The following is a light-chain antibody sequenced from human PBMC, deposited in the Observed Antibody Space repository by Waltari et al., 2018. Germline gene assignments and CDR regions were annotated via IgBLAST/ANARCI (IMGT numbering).Light chain of an antibody. J-gene: IGLJ3*02. V-gene: IGLV4-69*01. CDR1: SGYTNYA. Sequence: QLALTQSPSASASLGASVKLTCTLNSGYTNYAIAWHQQQPEKGPRYLMKVKNDGSHTKGDGIPDRFSGSSSGAERYLTISSLQSEDEADYYCQTWGTGIYWVFGGGTKLTVL. CDR3: QTWGTGIYWV. CDR2: VKNDGSH.